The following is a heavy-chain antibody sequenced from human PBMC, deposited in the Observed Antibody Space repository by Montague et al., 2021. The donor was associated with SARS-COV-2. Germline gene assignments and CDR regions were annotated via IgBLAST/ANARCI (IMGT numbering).Heavy chain of an antibody. V-gene: IGHV4-34*01. D-gene: IGHD2-15*01. CDR3: AGGYCSGSGCYYSYGMDV. CDR1: GGSFSGYY. J-gene: IGHJ6*02. Sequence: SETLSLTCAVSGGSFSGYYWCWIRQHPGRGLEWSGETNDSGRTNNNTSPKGRVTISVDTSKNQYSLRLSSVTAAEAAVYYCAGGYCSGSGCYYSYGMDVWGQGTTVTVSS. CDR2: TNDSGRT.